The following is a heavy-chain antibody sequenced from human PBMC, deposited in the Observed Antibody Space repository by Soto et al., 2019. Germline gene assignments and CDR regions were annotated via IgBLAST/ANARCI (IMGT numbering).Heavy chain of an antibody. Sequence: EVQLVESGGGLVQPGGSLRLSCAASGFTFSSYSMNWVRQAPGKGLEWVSYISSSSSTIYYADSVKGRFTISRDNAKNSVYLQMNSLRAEYTSVYYCATQVTSEVPAAMRDACDLLGQGTMVTVSS. J-gene: IGHJ3*01. V-gene: IGHV3-48*01. D-gene: IGHD2-2*01. CDR3: ATQVTSEVPAAMRDACDL. CDR2: ISSSSSTI. CDR1: GFTFSSYS.